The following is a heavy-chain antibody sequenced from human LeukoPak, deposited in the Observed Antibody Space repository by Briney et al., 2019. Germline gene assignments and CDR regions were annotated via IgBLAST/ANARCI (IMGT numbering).Heavy chain of an antibody. CDR3: ATSRGYSGYDSSYFDY. Sequence: GGSLRLSCAASGFTFSSYAMHWVRQAPGKGLEWVAVISHDGSSIYYADSVKGRFTISRDNSKNTLYLQMNSLRAEDTAVYYCATSRGYSGYDSSYFDYWGQGTLVTVSS. J-gene: IGHJ4*02. CDR2: ISHDGSSI. CDR1: GFTFSSYA. V-gene: IGHV3-30*04. D-gene: IGHD5-12*01.